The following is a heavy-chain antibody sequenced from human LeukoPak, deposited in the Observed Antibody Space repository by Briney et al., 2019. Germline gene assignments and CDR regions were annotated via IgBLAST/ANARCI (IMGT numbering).Heavy chain of an antibody. CDR3: AKGVGYCSGGSCYDWFDP. D-gene: IGHD2-15*01. J-gene: IGHJ5*02. CDR2: IRFDGTNK. V-gene: IGHV3-30*02. Sequence: GGSLRLSCAASGFTFSSYGMHWVRQAPGKGLEWVSFIRFDGTNKYYADSVKGRFTISRDNAKNSLYLQMNSLRAEDMALYYCAKGVGYCSGGSCYDWFDPWGQGTLVTVSS. CDR1: GFTFSSYG.